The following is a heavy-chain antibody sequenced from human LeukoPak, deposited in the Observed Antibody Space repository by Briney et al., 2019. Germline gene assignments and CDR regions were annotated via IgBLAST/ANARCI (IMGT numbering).Heavy chain of an antibody. Sequence: GGSLRLSCAASGFTFSSYSMNWVRQAPGKGPEGVSSISSSSSYIYYADSVKGRFTISRDNAKNSLYLQMNSLRAEDTAVYYCARERDFWSGYYSYYYYMDVWGKGTTVTVSS. J-gene: IGHJ6*03. CDR3: ARERDFWSGYYSYYYYMDV. V-gene: IGHV3-21*01. CDR2: ISSSSSYI. D-gene: IGHD3-3*01. CDR1: GFTFSSYS.